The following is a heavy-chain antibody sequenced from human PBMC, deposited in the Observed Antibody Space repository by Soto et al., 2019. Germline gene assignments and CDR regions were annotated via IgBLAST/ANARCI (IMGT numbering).Heavy chain of an antibody. D-gene: IGHD2-8*01. CDR2: ISAYNGNT. CDR1: GYTFTSYG. J-gene: IGHJ6*02. V-gene: IGHV1-18*04. CDR3: ARDWANIVLMVYAPYYYYYGMDV. Sequence: VASVKVSCKASGYTFTSYGISWVRQAPGQGLEWMGWISAYNGNTNYAQKLQGRVTMTTDTSTSTAYMELRSLRSDDTAVYYCARDWANIVLMVYAPYYYYYGMDVWGQGTTVTVSS.